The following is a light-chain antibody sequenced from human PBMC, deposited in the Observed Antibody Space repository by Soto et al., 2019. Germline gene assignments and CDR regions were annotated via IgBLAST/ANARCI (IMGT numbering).Light chain of an antibody. Sequence: QSVLTQPASVSGSAGQSITISCTGSSVDVGDYNSVSWYQQHPGKAPKVMIYHVTIRASGVSNRFSGSKSGNTASLTISGLQAEDEADYYCSSYSHSPPSYVFGTGTKFTV. V-gene: IGLV2-14*03. CDR3: SSYSHSPPSYV. CDR2: HVT. CDR1: SVDVGDYNS. J-gene: IGLJ1*01.